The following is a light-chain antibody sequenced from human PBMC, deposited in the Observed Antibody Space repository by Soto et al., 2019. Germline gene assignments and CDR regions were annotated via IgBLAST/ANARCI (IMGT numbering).Light chain of an antibody. CDR2: GTS. J-gene: IGKJ2*01. V-gene: IGKV3-20*01. CDR3: QQYGSSPMYT. CDR1: QSVSSSY. Sequence: EIVLTQSPGTLSLSPGERATLSCRASQSVSSSYLAWYQQKPGQAPRLLIHGTSTRATGIPDRFSGSGSGTDFTLTISRVEPEDFVVYYCQQYGSSPMYTFGQGTKLEIK.